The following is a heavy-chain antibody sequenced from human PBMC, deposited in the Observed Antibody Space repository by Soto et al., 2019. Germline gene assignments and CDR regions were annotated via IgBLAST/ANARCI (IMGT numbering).Heavy chain of an antibody. CDR3: TTEGGSIAAAGTPLYYFDY. CDR1: GFTFSNAW. CDR2: IKSKTDGGTT. D-gene: IGHD6-13*01. J-gene: IGHJ4*02. Sequence: GESLKISCAASGFTFSNAWMSWVRQAPGKGLEWVGRIKSKTDGGTTDYAAPVKGRFTISRDDSKNTLYLQMNSLKTEDTAVYYCTTEGGSIAAAGTPLYYFDYWGQGTLVTVSS. V-gene: IGHV3-15*01.